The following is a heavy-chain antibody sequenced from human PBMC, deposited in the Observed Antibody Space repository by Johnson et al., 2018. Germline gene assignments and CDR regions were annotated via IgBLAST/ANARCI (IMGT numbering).Heavy chain of an antibody. V-gene: IGHV3-33*01. J-gene: IGHJ6*02. CDR3: ARGRMDIVVGPAAIFEEIVMGMDV. CDR2: IWDDGRNK. D-gene: IGHD2-2*03. CDR1: GFSFSSYG. Sequence: QVQLQESGGGVVQPGRSLRLSCEASGFSFSSYGMYWVRQAPGKGLEWVAVIWDDGRNKNYAASVRGRFTISRDNSNNTLYLQMNRLRAEDTAVYYRARGRMDIVVGPAAIFEEIVMGMDVWGQGTTVTVSS.